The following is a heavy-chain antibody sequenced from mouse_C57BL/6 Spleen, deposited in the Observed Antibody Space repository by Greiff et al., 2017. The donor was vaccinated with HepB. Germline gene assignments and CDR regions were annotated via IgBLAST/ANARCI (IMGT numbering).Heavy chain of an antibody. J-gene: IGHJ1*03. Sequence: QVQLQQPGAELVRPGSSVKLSCKASGYTFTSYWMHWVKQRPIQGLEWIGNIDPSDSETHYNQKFKDKATLTVDKSSSTAYMQLSSLTSEDSAVYYCARGYYGSSQSHYWYFDVWGTGTTVTVSS. CDR3: ARGYYGSSQSHYWYFDV. CDR1: GYTFTSYW. D-gene: IGHD1-1*01. CDR2: IDPSDSET. V-gene: IGHV1-52*01.